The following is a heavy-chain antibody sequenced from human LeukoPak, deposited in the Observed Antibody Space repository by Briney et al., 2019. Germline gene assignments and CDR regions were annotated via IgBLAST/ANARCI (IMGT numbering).Heavy chain of an antibody. CDR3: ARGYCSGGSCYSSFV. D-gene: IGHD2-15*01. V-gene: IGHV1-2*06. CDR2: INPNSGGT. CDR1: GYTFTGYY. J-gene: IGHJ4*02. Sequence: ASVKVSCKASGYTFTGYYMHWVRQAPGQGREWMGRINPNSGGTNYAQKFQGRVTMTRDTSISTAYMELSRLRSDDTAVYYYARGYCSGGSCYSSFVWGQGTLVIVSS.